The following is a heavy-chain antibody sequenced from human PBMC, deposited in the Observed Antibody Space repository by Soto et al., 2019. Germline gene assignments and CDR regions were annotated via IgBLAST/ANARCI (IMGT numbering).Heavy chain of an antibody. Sequence: QITLKESGPTLVKPTQTLTLTCTFSGFSLSSTRMAVGWIRQPPGKALEWLAILYWDDDKRYSPFLKSRLTITKDTSKNQVVLTMSNMDPVDTARYYCAHIVVAGLGYYFDYWGQGTLVTVSS. CDR3: AHIVVAGLGYYFDY. CDR2: LYWDDDK. CDR1: GFSLSSTRMA. D-gene: IGHD6-19*01. V-gene: IGHV2-5*02. J-gene: IGHJ4*02.